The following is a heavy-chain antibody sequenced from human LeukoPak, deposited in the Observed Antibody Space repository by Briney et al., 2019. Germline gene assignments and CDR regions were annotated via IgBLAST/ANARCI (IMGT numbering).Heavy chain of an antibody. J-gene: IGHJ6*03. V-gene: IGHV4-34*01. D-gene: IGHD6-13*01. CDR3: AREGQQLGGRYYYYYYMDV. CDR1: GGSFSGYY. Sequence: SETLSLTCAVYGGSFSGYYWSWIRQPPGKGLEWIGEINHSGSTNYNPSLKSRVTISVDTSKNQFSLKLSSVTAADTAVYYCAREGQQLGGRYYYYYYMDVWGKGTTVTVSS. CDR2: INHSGST.